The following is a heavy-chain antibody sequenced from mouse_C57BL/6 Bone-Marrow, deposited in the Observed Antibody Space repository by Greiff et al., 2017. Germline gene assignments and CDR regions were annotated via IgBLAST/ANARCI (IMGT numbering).Heavy chain of an antibody. CDR2: ISGGGGNT. V-gene: IGHV5-9*01. CDR3: ASPYGSSLYAMDY. D-gene: IGHD1-1*01. J-gene: IGHJ4*01. CDR1: GFTFSSYT. Sequence: EVQLVESGGGLVKPGGSLKLSCAASGFTFSSYTMSWVRQTPEKRLEWVATISGGGGNTYYPDSGKGRFTIHRENAKNTLYLQMCSLRSEDTALYYCASPYGSSLYAMDYCGQGTSVTVSS.